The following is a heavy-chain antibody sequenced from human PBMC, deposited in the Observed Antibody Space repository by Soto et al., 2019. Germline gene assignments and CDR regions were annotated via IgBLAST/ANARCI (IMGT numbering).Heavy chain of an antibody. V-gene: IGHV3-23*01. D-gene: IGHD2-15*01. CDR3: AKDMNPGYVVVVAALDS. J-gene: IGHJ4*02. CDR1: GFTFSSYA. CDR2: ISGSGGST. Sequence: EVQLLESGGGLVQPGGSLRLSCAASGFTFSSYAMSWVRQAPGKGLEWVSAISGSGGSTYYADSVKGRFTISRDNSKNTLYLQMNSLRAEDTAVYYCAKDMNPGYVVVVAALDSWGQGTLVTVSS.